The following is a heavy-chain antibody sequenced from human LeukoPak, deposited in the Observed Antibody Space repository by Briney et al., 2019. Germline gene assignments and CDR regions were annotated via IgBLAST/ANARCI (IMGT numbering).Heavy chain of an antibody. V-gene: IGHV3-48*02. Sequence: GGSLRLSCAASGFTFSSYSMNWVRQAPGKGLEWVSYISSSSSTIYYADSVKCRFTISRDNAKNSLYLQMNSLRDEDTAVYYCARGGTYYYDSSGYYHDYWGQGTLVTVSS. CDR3: ARGGTYYYDSSGYYHDY. J-gene: IGHJ4*02. CDR1: GFTFSSYS. CDR2: ISSSSSTI. D-gene: IGHD3-22*01.